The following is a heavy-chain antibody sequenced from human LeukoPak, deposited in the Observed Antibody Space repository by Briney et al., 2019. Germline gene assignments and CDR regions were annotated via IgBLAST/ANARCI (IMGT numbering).Heavy chain of an antibody. D-gene: IGHD4-17*01. Sequence: PGGSLRLSCVASGFTVSSNYMSWVRQAPGKVLEWVSHINADEDRAAYADSVKGRFTISRDNARNTLYLQMNSLRAEDTAVYYCARGRDADYGDFYDAFDIWGQGTMVTVSS. V-gene: IGHV3-74*01. J-gene: IGHJ3*02. CDR3: ARGRDADYGDFYDAFDI. CDR1: GFTVSSNY. CDR2: INADEDRA.